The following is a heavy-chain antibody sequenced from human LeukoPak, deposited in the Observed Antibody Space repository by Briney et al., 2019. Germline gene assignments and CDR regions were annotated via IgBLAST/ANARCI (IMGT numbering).Heavy chain of an antibody. Sequence: GGSLRLSCAASGFTFSSYSMYWVRQAPGKGLEWVSSISSSSSYIYYADSVKGRFTISRDNAKNSLYLQMNSLRAEDTAVYYCARDRGGDYDSSGYYFWFDPWGQGTLVTVSS. CDR2: ISSSSSYI. V-gene: IGHV3-21*01. D-gene: IGHD3-22*01. J-gene: IGHJ5*02. CDR3: ARDRGGDYDSSGYYFWFDP. CDR1: GFTFSSYS.